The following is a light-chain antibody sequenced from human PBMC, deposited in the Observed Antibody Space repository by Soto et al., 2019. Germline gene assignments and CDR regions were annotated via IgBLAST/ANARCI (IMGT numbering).Light chain of an antibody. V-gene: IGLV1-51*01. CDR2: DNN. CDR3: GTWDSSLSVWV. CDR1: SSNIGNNY. J-gene: IGLJ3*02. Sequence: QSVLTQSPSVSAAPGQKVTISCSGSSSNIGNNYVSWYQQLPGTAPKLLIYDNNKRPSGIPDRFSGSKSGTSAILGITGLQTGDEADYYCGTWDSSLSVWVFGGGTKLTVL.